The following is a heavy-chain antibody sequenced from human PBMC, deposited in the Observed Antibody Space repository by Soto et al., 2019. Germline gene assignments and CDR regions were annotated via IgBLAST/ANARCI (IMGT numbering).Heavy chain of an antibody. Sequence: PSETLSLTCTVSGGSISSGDYYWSWIRQPPGKGLEWIGYIYYSGSTYYNPSLKSRVTISVDTSKNQFSLKLSSVTAADTAVYFCARDRGSLTTGDGTFDIWGPGTMVTVSS. CDR3: ARDRGSLTTGDGTFDI. CDR1: GGSISSGDYY. V-gene: IGHV4-30-4*02. D-gene: IGHD4-17*01. CDR2: IYYSGST. J-gene: IGHJ3*02.